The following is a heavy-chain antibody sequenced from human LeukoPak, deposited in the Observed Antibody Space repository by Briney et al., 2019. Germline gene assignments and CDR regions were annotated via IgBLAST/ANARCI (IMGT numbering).Heavy chain of an antibody. CDR3: AKGKVVPATIYDY. J-gene: IGHJ4*02. CDR2: FSGGGGSP. D-gene: IGHD2-2*02. CDR1: GFTFSSYA. V-gene: IGHV3-23*01. Sequence: GGSLRLSCAASGFTFSSYAMSWVRQAPGKGLEWVSGFSGGGGSPDHADSVKGRFTISRDNSKNTLYLQMNSLRAEDTAIYYCAKGKVVPATIYDYWGQGTLVTVSS.